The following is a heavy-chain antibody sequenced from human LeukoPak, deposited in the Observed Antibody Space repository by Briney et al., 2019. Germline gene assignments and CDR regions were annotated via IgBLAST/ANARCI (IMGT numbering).Heavy chain of an antibody. V-gene: IGHV3-23*01. CDR2: ISGSEGST. D-gene: IGHD3-22*01. CDR1: GFTFSSYA. Sequence: GGSLRLSCAASGFTFSSYAMTWVRQAPGKGVEWVSSISGSEGSTYYADSVKGRFTISRDNSKNTLYLQMNNLRADDTAIYYCAKDCSSGYYYFDYWGQGTLVTVSS. J-gene: IGHJ4*02. CDR3: AKDCSSGYYYFDY.